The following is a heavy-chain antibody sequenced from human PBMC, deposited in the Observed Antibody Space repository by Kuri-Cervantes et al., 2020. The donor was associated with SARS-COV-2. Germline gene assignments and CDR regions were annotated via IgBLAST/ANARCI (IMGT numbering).Heavy chain of an antibody. V-gene: IGHV1-69*13. CDR2: IIPIFGTA. J-gene: IGHJ5*02. D-gene: IGHD3-3*01. Sequence: SVKVSCKASGYTFTNYAINWVRQAPGQGLEWMGGIIPIFGTANYAQKFQGRVTITADESTSTAYMELCSLRSEDTAVYYCARAMNPNGDFWRIGWFDPWGQGTLVTVSS. CDR1: GYTFTNYA. CDR3: ARAMNPNGDFWRIGWFDP.